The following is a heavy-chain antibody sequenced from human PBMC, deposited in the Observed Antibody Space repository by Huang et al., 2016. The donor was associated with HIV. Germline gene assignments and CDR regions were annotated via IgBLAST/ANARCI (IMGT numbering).Heavy chain of an antibody. J-gene: IGHJ5*02. D-gene: IGHD5-12*01. Sequence: EMQLLESGGGLVQPGGSLRLSCAASAFSFRSYAMTWVRQAPGEGREWVSATSGSGGHTYYADSVKGRFTISRENSKNTLYLQMNSLRAEDTAVYYCAKVASGYDFSARGSDWFDPWGQGTLVSVSS. V-gene: IGHV3-23*01. CDR2: TSGSGGHT. CDR3: AKVASGYDFSARGSDWFDP. CDR1: AFSFRSYA.